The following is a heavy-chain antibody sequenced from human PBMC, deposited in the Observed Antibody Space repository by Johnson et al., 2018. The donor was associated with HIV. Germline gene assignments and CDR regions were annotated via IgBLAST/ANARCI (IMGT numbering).Heavy chain of an antibody. J-gene: IGHJ3*02. CDR3: NSPGLMIGPPI. V-gene: IGHV3-9*01. Sequence: VQLVESGGGLVQPGRSLRLSCEASGFTFDDYGMHWVRQAPGKGLEWVSGISWNSGSKGYADSVKGRFTISRDNAKNFLYLQMNSLRAEDTAVYYCNSPGLMIGPPIWGQGTMVTVSS. CDR1: GFTFDDYG. CDR2: ISWNSGSK. D-gene: IGHD3-22*01.